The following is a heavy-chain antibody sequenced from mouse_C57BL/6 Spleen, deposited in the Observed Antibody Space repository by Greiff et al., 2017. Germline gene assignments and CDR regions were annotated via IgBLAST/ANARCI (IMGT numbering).Heavy chain of an antibody. CDR2: IYPGDGDT. J-gene: IGHJ1*03. D-gene: IGHD1-1*01. V-gene: IGHV1-82*01. CDR1: GYAFSSSW. CDR3: ARSYYYGSSYVYWYFDV. Sequence: VQLVESGPELVKPGASVKISCKASGYAFSSSWMNWVKQRPGKGLEWIGRIYPGDGDTNYNGKFKGKATLTADKSSSTAYMQLSSLTSEDSAVYFCARSYYYGSSYVYWYFDVWGTGTTVTVSS.